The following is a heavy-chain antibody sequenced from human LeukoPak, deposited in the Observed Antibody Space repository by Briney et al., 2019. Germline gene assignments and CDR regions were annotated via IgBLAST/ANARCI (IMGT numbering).Heavy chain of an antibody. CDR2: ISDSGCNT. CDR3: AKRGVVIRVILVGFHKEAYYFES. J-gene: IGHJ4*02. V-gene: IGHV3-23*01. Sequence: GRSLRLSCAVSGITLRNYGMRWVRQAPGKGLEWVAGISDSGCNTKYADSVKGRFTISRDNPKNTLYLQMNSLRAEDTAVYFCAKRGVVIRVILVGFHKEAYYFESWGQGALVTVSS. D-gene: IGHD3/OR15-3a*01. CDR1: GITLRNYG.